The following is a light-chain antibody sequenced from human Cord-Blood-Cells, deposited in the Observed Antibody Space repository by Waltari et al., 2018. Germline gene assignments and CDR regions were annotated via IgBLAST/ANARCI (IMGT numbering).Light chain of an antibody. Sequence: EIVMTQSPATLSVSPGERATLPCGASQSVSSNFAWYQQKPGQAPRLLIYGAATRATGIPARFSGSGSGTEFTLTLSRLQSEDCAVYYCQQYNNWPPLTVGGGTKVEIK. CDR2: GAA. CDR3: QQYNNWPPLT. CDR1: QSVSSN. J-gene: IGKJ4*01. V-gene: IGKV3-15*01.